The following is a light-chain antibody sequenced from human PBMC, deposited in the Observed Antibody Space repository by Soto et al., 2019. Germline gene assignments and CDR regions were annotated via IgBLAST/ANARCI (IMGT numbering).Light chain of an antibody. Sequence: ETVLTQSPGTLSLSPGERATLSCRASQTVRSNYLAWYRQTPGQAPRLLIYGASNRATVIADRFSGSGSGTDFTLIISRLEPEDFALYYCQQYAGSPWTFGQGTKVEIK. CDR2: GAS. J-gene: IGKJ1*01. CDR1: QTVRSNY. V-gene: IGKV3-20*01. CDR3: QQYAGSPWT.